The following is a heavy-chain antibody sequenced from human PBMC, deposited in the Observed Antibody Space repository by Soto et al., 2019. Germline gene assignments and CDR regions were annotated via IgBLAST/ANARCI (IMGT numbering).Heavy chain of an antibody. D-gene: IGHD3-10*01. Sequence: ASVKVSCKASGYTFTSYYMHWVRQAPGQGLEWMGIINPSGGSTSYAQKFQGRVTISVDTSKNQFSLKLSSVTAADTAVYYCARVPRGSLGRPSPWYFDSWGQGTLVTVSS. CDR3: ARVPRGSLGRPSPWYFDS. V-gene: IGHV1-46*01. J-gene: IGHJ4*02. CDR1: GYTFTSYY. CDR2: INPSGGST.